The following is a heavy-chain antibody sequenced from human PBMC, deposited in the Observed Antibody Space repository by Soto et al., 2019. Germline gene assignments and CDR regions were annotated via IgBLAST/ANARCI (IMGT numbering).Heavy chain of an antibody. CDR2: IYSGGST. CDR1: GFTVSSNY. D-gene: IGHD3-22*01. V-gene: IGHV3-53*01. CDR3: ARDPVYGSTYDSTGYHPGGYGMDV. J-gene: IGHJ6*02. Sequence: PGGSLRLSCAASGFTVSSNYMSWVRQAPGKGLEWVSVIYSGGSTYYADSVKGRFTISRDNSKNTLYLQMNSLRAEDTAVYYCARDPVYGSTYDSTGYHPGGYGMDVWGQGTTVTVSS.